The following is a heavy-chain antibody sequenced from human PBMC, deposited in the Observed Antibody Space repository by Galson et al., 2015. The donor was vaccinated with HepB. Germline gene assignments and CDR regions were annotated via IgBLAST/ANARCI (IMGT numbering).Heavy chain of an antibody. CDR1: GFTFSSYA. CDR3: SVPMVRGRLNWFDP. Sequence: SLRLSCAASGFTFSSYAMSWVRQAPGKGLEWVSAISGSGGSTYYADSVKGRFTISRDNSKNTLYLQMNSLRAEDTAVYYCSVPMVRGRLNWFDPWGQGTLVTVSS. V-gene: IGHV3-23*01. CDR2: ISGSGGST. J-gene: IGHJ5*02. D-gene: IGHD3-10*01.